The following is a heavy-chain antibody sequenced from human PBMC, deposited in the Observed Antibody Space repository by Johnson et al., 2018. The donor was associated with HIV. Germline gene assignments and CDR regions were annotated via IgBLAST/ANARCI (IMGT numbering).Heavy chain of an antibody. Sequence: VQLVESGGGLVQPGGSLRLSCAASGFTVSYNYMNWVRQAPGKGLEWVSIIYSDSDTYYADSVKGRFTISRDNSKNTLYLQMNSLRAEDTAVYYCASCEYSSPRGAFDIWGQGTMVTVSS. CDR3: ASCEYSSPRGAFDI. CDR1: GFTVSYNY. D-gene: IGHD6-6*01. J-gene: IGHJ3*02. V-gene: IGHV3-66*01. CDR2: IYSDSDT.